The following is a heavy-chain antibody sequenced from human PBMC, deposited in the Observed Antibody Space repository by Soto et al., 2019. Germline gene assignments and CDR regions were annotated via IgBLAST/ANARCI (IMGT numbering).Heavy chain of an antibody. CDR3: ARDLGRFLIQGAPIYY. Sequence: GGSLRLSCAASGFTFSSYGMHWVRQAPGKGLEWVAVIWYDGSNKYYADSVKGRFTISRDNSKNTLYLQMNSLRAEDTAVYYCARDLGRFLIQGAPIYYWGQGTLVTVSS. CDR1: GFTFSSYG. CDR2: IWYDGSNK. J-gene: IGHJ4*02. V-gene: IGHV3-33*01. D-gene: IGHD3-3*01.